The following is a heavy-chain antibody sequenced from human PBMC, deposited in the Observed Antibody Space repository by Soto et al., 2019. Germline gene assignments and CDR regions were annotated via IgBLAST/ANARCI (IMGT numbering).Heavy chain of an antibody. CDR3: ATGPMTVGVVITFEYYYGFDV. CDR1: GFIFSNSA. V-gene: IGHV3-23*01. Sequence: PEGSLRLSCAASGFIFSNSAMSWVRQPPGKGLEWVSAISGSGSCTYYADSVKGRFTISRDNSKNTLYLQVFNLRAEDQAVYYYATGPMTVGVVITFEYYYGFDVWGQGTKVTVS. J-gene: IGHJ6*02. D-gene: IGHD3-3*01. CDR2: ISGSGSCT.